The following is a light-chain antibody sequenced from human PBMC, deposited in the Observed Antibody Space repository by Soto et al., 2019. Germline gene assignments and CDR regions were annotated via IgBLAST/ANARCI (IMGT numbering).Light chain of an antibody. CDR3: QTWDTGIRL. J-gene: IGLJ2*01. Sequence: QLVLTQSPAASASLGASVKLTCTLSSGHSSYAIAWHQQRPEKGPRFLMKLNSDGSHNKGDGITDRFSGSSSGAERYLTISSLQSEDEADYYCQTWDTGIRLFGGGTKLTVL. V-gene: IGLV4-69*01. CDR2: LNSDGSH. CDR1: SGHSSYA.